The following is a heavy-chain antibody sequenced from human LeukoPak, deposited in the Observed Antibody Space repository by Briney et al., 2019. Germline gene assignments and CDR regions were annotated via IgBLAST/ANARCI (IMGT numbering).Heavy chain of an antibody. CDR2: VDPEDGET. V-gene: IGHV1-69-2*01. J-gene: IGHJ3*02. CDR3: ATEGLIAVAGTVAFDI. CDR1: GYSLTHYY. D-gene: IGHD6-19*01. Sequence: GASVKVSCKASGYSLTHYYMHGVQQAPGKGLEWMGLVDPEDGETIYAEKFQGRVTITADTSTDTAYMELSSLRSEDTAVYYCATEGLIAVAGTVAFDIWGQGTMVTVSS.